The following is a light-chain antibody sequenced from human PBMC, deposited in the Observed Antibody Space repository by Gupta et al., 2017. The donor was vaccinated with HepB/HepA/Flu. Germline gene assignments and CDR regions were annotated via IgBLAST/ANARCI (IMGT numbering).Light chain of an antibody. J-gene: IGLJ3*02. CDR1: RRGEKY. Sequence: SYDLTQAPSVSVSPGQTATITSSGYRRGEKYASWYQQKPGQSPVLIIYEDAKRPSGTPERFSSSNSGNTATLTISGTQATDEADYYCQSWDRSTVVFGGGTKLTVL. CDR3: QSWDRSTVV. V-gene: IGLV3-1*01. CDR2: EDA.